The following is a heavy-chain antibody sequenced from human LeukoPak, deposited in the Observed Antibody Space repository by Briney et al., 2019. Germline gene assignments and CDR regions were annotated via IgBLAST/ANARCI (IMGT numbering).Heavy chain of an antibody. CDR1: GFTFTSYW. Sequence: GGFLRLSCEASGFTFTSYWMSWVRQAPGKGPEWVAHIKENGNEQYYADSVKGRFTISRDNVKQSLGLQMNSLRVEDTAVYYCARGPGDFDASDIWGQGTMVTVSS. CDR2: IKENGNEQ. J-gene: IGHJ3*02. D-gene: IGHD1-14*01. CDR3: ARGPGDFDASDI. V-gene: IGHV3-7*01.